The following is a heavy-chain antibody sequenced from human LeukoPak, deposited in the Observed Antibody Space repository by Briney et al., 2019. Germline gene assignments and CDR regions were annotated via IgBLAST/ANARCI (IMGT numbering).Heavy chain of an antibody. CDR1: GYTFTGYY. CDR2: INPNSGGT. D-gene: IGHD4-17*01. V-gene: IGHV1-2*02. J-gene: IGHJ4*02. CDR3: ARIHGVTTSPFDY. Sequence: GASVKVCCKASGYTFTGYYMHWVRQAPGQGLEWMGWINPNSGGTNYAQKFQGRVTMTRDTSISTAYMELSRLRSDDTAVYYCARIHGVTTSPFDYWGQGTLVTVSS.